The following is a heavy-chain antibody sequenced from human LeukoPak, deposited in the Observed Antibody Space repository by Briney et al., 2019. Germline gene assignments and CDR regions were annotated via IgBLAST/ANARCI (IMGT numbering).Heavy chain of an antibody. CDR3: ARGPLINSRGRHAHFDF. D-gene: IGHD3-22*01. V-gene: IGHV1-3*03. CDR2: INAGHGNT. Sequence: ASVKVSCKASGYTFTNYAMHWVRQAPGQRLEWMGWINAGHGNTKYSQEFQGRVTITRDTSASTAYMELSSLRSGDTAVYYCARGPLINSRGRHAHFDFWGQGTGVTVSS. J-gene: IGHJ4*02. CDR1: GYTFTNYA.